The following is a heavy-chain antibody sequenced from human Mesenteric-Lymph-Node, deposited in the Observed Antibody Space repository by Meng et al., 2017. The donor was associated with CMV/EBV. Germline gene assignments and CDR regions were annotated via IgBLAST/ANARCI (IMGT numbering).Heavy chain of an antibody. V-gene: IGHV3-11*01. D-gene: IGHD4-11*01. CDR1: GVTFNNLW. CDR2: ISGDGRTI. J-gene: IGHJ4*02. CDR3: TRMKRTFDYTIQYFFDH. Sequence: GESLKISCVASGVTFNNLWMTWVRQAPGRGLEWVSYISGDGRTIHYADSVKGRFTMSRDDAQTSLYLQMNSLRAEDTAIYFCTRMKRTFDYTIQYFFDHWGQGTLVTVSS.